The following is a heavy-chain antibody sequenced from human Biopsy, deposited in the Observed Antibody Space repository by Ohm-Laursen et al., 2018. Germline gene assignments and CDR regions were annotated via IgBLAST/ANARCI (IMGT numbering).Heavy chain of an antibody. Sequence: SLRLSCTASGFIFSIYTMNWVCHAPGEGLERVPSISSRSSDIYYAYSVKGRFTISRDNAKNSLYLHMNSLRAEDTAVYYCARESALKWYQSLSYFNGMDVWGQGTTVTVSS. CDR3: ARESALKWYQSLSYFNGMDV. CDR2: ISSRSSDI. J-gene: IGHJ6*02. CDR1: GFIFSIYT. D-gene: IGHD2-2*01. V-gene: IGHV3-21*01.